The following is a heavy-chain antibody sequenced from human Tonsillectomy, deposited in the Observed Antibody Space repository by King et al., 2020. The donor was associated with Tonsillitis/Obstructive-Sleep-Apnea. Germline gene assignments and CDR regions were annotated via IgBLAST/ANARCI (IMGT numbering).Heavy chain of an antibody. CDR3: ARGEDFGVGGY. Sequence: HVQLVESGGGVVQPGRSLRVSCAASGFSFSNYGMHWVRQAPGKGLEWVAVIWSDGYNKYYADSVKGRFTISRDNSKDTLYLQMNSLRAEDTAVYYCARGEDFGVGGYWGQGTLVTVSS. V-gene: IGHV3-33*01. CDR1: GFSFSNYG. CDR2: IWSDGYNK. J-gene: IGHJ4*02. D-gene: IGHD3-3*01.